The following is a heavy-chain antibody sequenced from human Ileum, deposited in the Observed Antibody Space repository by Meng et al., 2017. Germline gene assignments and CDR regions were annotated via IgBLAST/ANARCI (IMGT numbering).Heavy chain of an antibody. V-gene: IGHV4-34*01. CDR3: AHIFDS. J-gene: IGHJ4*02. Sequence: QVQLQQWGAGLLKPSGTRSLTCAVYGGSLTDYYWSWIRQTPGKGLEWIGEINHGGNTNYNPSLKSRVTISIDTSRDQFSLKLTSVTAADTAVYYCAHIFDSWGQGTLVTVSS. CDR1: GGSLTDYY. CDR2: INHGGNT.